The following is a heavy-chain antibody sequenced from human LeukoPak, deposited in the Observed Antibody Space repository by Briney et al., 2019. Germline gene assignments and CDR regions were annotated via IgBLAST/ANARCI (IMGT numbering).Heavy chain of an antibody. V-gene: IGHV3-23*01. J-gene: IGHJ4*02. D-gene: IGHD3-9*01. CDR3: AKLPAYDIPPYYFDY. CDR1: GFTFSTYA. Sequence: QSGGSLRLSCAASGFTFSTYAMSWVRQAPRRGLEWVSSIIDSGGATYYADSVKGRFTISRDNSKNTLYLQMNSLRAEDTAVYYCAKLPAYDIPPYYFDYWGQGILVTVSS. CDR2: IIDSGGAT.